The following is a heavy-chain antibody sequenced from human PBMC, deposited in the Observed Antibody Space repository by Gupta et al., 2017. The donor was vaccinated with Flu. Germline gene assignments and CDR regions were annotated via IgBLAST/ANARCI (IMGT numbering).Heavy chain of an antibody. V-gene: IGHV3-21*04. CDR3: ARVRGGVVTGPLDI. D-gene: IGHD3-10*01. CDR2: ISSTSSYI. J-gene: IGHJ3*02. Sequence: RRAPGKGLESVSSISSTSSYIKYADSMKGRFTVSRDGAKNSLYLQMNSLRAEDTATYYCARVRGGVVTGPLDIWGQGTMVTVSS.